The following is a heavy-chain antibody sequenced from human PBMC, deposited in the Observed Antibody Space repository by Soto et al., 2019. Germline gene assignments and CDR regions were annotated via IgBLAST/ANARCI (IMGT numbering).Heavy chain of an antibody. CDR2: IIPIFGTA. J-gene: IGHJ2*01. CDR1: GGTFSNYV. CDR3: ARFPGYSSGWSTKSLYWYFDL. Sequence: QVQLVQSGAEVKKPGSSVKVSCKASGGTFSNYVISWVRQAPGQGLEWMGGIIPIFGTANYAQKLHGRVTSTADDSTSTAYMELSSLRSEDTAVYYCARFPGYSSGWSTKSLYWYFDLWGRGTLVTVSS. D-gene: IGHD6-19*01. V-gene: IGHV1-69*12.